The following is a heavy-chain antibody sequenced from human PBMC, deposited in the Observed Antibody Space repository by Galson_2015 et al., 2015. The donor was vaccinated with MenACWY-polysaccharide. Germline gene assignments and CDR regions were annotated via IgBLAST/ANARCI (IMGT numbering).Heavy chain of an antibody. D-gene: IGHD6-25*01. CDR3: ANPGLSTGRSSDVDF. J-gene: IGHJ4*02. V-gene: IGHV3-23*01. CDR1: GFTFHRYT. CDR2: VSGSGAST. Sequence: LRLSCAVSGFTFHRYTMMSWVRQAPGKGLEWVSGVSGSGASTYYADSVKGRFTISRDNSRNTLYLQMNSLRAEDTAIYYCANPGLSTGRSSDVDFWGQGTLVTVSS.